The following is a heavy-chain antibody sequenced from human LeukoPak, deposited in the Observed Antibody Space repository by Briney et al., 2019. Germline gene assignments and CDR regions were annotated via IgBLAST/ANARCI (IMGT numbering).Heavy chain of an antibody. D-gene: IGHD4/OR15-4a*01. J-gene: IGHJ5*02. CDR1: GGSISSGGYY. CDR2: IYYSGST. Sequence: SETLSLTCTVSGGSISSGGYYWSWIRQHPGKGLEWIGYIYYSGSTYYNPSLKSRVTISVDTSKNQFSLKRSTVTAADTAVYYCARVGTDYGASVNWFDPWGQGTLVTVSS. CDR3: ARVGTDYGASVNWFDP. V-gene: IGHV4-31*03.